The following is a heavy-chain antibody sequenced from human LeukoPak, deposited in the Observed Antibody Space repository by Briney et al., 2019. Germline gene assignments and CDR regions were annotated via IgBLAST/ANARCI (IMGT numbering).Heavy chain of an antibody. D-gene: IGHD2-2*01. CDR3: AREERGYCSSTSCQPFDY. CDR1: GYTFTGYY. Sequence: ASVKVSCKASGYTFTGYYMHWVRQTPGQGLEWMGWINPNSGGTNYAQKFQGRVTTTRDTSISTAYMELSRLRSDDTAVYYCAREERGYCSSTSCQPFDYWGQGTLVTVSS. CDR2: INPNSGGT. J-gene: IGHJ4*02. V-gene: IGHV1-2*02.